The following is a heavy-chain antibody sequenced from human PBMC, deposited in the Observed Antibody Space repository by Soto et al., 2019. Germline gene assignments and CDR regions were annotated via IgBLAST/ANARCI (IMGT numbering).Heavy chain of an antibody. CDR2: INHSGST. J-gene: IGHJ4*02. D-gene: IGHD3-10*01. CDR3: AREVGEVLLWFGELLPKRKGPFDY. V-gene: IGHV4-34*01. Sequence: PSETLSLTCAFYGWSFSGYYVSLIRQPPGKGLEWIGEINHSGSTNYNPSLKSRVTISVDTSKNQFSLKLSSVTAADTAVYYCAREVGEVLLWFGELLPKRKGPFDYWGQGTLVTVSS. CDR1: GWSFSGYY.